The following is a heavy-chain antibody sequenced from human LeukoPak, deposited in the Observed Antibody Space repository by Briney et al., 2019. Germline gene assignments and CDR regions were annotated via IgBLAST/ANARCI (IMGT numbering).Heavy chain of an antibody. CDR1: GXTFRNYW. Sequence: GGSLTLSWAASGXTFRNYWMTWVRQAPGKGLEWVANIKEDGGEKYYVDSVKGRFTISRDNAKNLLYLELNSLRVEDTAVYYCARNWYLTSYGMDVWGQGSTVTVSS. CDR2: IKEDGGEK. D-gene: IGHD1-7*01. J-gene: IGHJ6*02. V-gene: IGHV3-7*05. CDR3: ARNWYLTSYGMDV.